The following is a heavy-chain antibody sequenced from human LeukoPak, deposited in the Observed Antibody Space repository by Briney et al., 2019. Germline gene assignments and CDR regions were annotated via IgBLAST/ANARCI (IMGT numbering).Heavy chain of an antibody. CDR3: ARSNHADDF. Sequence: PGGSLRLSCAASGFTFSDYWMHWVRQVPGKGLVWVSRINTSGSSTTYADSVKGRFTISRDNAKNTLYLQTDSLRAEDTGVYYCARSNHADDFWGQGTLVTVSS. V-gene: IGHV3-74*03. CDR1: GFTFSDYW. J-gene: IGHJ4*02. D-gene: IGHD1-14*01. CDR2: INTSGSST.